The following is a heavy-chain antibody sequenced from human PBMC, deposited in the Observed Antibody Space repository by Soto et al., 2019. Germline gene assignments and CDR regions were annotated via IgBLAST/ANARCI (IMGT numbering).Heavy chain of an antibody. CDR3: ARHLDEYSNASGFDY. CDR1: GYSFSSHW. Sequence: GESLKISCNGSGYSFSSHWIGWVRQMPGKGLEWMGIIYPGDSNIRYSPSFEGQIDMSADRSINTAYLWLSSLKASDTATYYCARHLDEYSNASGFDYWGQGTLVTVSS. D-gene: IGHD6-6*01. V-gene: IGHV5-51*01. J-gene: IGHJ4*02. CDR2: IYPGDSNI.